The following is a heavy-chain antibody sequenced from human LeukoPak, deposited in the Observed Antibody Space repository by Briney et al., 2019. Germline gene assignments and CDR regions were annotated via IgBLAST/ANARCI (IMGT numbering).Heavy chain of an antibody. CDR3: ARGPYSGSYVDY. D-gene: IGHD1-26*01. CDR1: GGSIRGSSFY. V-gene: IGHV4-39*07. J-gene: IGHJ4*02. CDR2: IFYRGNT. Sequence: SETLSLTCTVSGGSIRGSSFYWGWIRQPPGGGLGFIGSIFYRGNTYYNPSLKSRVTISVDTSRNQFSLKLTSMTAADTAIYYCARGPYSGSYVDYWGQGTLVTVSS.